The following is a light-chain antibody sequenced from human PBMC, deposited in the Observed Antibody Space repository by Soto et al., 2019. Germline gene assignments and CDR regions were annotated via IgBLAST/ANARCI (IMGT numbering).Light chain of an antibody. CDR2: GAS. CDR1: QSVSSSY. V-gene: IGKV3-20*01. Sequence: EIVLTQSPGTLSLSPGERATLSCRASQSVSSSYLAWYQQKPGQAPRLLIYGASSRATGIPDRFSGSGSGIDFTLTISRLEPEDFAVYYCQQYGSSFTFGPGTTVDIK. CDR3: QQYGSSFT. J-gene: IGKJ3*01.